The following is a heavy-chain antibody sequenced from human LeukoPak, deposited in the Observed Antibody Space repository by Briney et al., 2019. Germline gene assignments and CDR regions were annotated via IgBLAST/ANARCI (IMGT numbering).Heavy chain of an antibody. D-gene: IGHD5-12*01. Sequence: GGSLRLSCAASGFNFDEYGMIWVRQGLGKGLEWVSGINWNGDSTGYADSVKGRFTISRDNAKNSLYLQMNSLRAEDTALYYCARGGRGSWGQGTPVTVSS. V-gene: IGHV3-20*04. J-gene: IGHJ4*02. CDR3: ARGGRGS. CDR1: GFNFDEYG. CDR2: INWNGDST.